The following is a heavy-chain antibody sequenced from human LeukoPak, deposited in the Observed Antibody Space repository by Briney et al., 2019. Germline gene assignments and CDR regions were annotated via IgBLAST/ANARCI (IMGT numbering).Heavy chain of an antibody. J-gene: IGHJ4*02. CDR1: GFTFSSYA. CDR3: ARAQGRYYYDSSGYPL. CDR2: ISYDGSNK. V-gene: IGHV3-30-3*01. Sequence: GGSLRLSCAASGFTFSSYAMPWVRQAPGKGLEWVAVISYDGSNKYYADSVKGRFTISRDNSKNTLYLQMNSLRAEDTAVYYCARAQGRYYYDSSGYPLWGQGTLVTVSS. D-gene: IGHD3-22*01.